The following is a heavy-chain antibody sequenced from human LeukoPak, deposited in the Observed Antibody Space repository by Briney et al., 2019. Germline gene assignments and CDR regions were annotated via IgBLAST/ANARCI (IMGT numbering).Heavy chain of an antibody. CDR1: GYTFTSYG. D-gene: IGHD6-13*01. V-gene: IGHV1-69*11. CDR3: ARVAAAGHAFDY. J-gene: IGHJ4*02. CDR2: INPSGGST. Sequence: GASVKVSCKASGYTFTSYGISWVRQAPGQGLEWMGIINPSGGSTNYAQKFQGRVTITADEPTSTAYMELSSLRSEDTAVYYCARVAAAGHAFDYWGQGTLVTVSS.